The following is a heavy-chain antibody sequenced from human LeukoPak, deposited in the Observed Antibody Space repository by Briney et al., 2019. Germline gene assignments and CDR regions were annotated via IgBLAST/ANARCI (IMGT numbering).Heavy chain of an antibody. Sequence: WGSLRLSCAASGFTFSSYSMNWVRQAPGKGLEWVSYISSSSSTIYYADSVKGRFTISRDNAKNSLYLQMNSLRAEDTAVYYCARGVVVVVAATYNWFDPWGQGTLVTVSS. V-gene: IGHV3-48*01. CDR3: ARGVVVVVAATYNWFDP. J-gene: IGHJ5*02. CDR1: GFTFSSYS. D-gene: IGHD2-15*01. CDR2: ISSSSSTI.